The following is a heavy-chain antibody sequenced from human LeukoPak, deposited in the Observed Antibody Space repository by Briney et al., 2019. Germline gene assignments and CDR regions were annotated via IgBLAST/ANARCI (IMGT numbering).Heavy chain of an antibody. D-gene: IGHD4-23*01. J-gene: IGHJ4*02. Sequence: SETLSLTCTVSGGSISSYYWNWIRQPPGKGLEWIGYVYYSGSTNYNLSLKRRLTISVDTSKNQFSLKLTSVTAADTAVYYRARLFYGGNPYFASWGQGTLVTVSS. CDR2: VYYSGST. CDR3: ARLFYGGNPYFAS. CDR1: GGSISSYY. V-gene: IGHV4-59*08.